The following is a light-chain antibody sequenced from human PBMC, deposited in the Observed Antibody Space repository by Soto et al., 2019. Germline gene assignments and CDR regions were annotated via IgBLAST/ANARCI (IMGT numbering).Light chain of an antibody. Sequence: EIVMTQSPATLSVSLGERATLSCRASQSLTSSYSAWYQQKPGQAPRLLIYGASSRATGIPARFTGSGSGTDFTLTISRLEPEDFAVYYCQQYDGSPRTFGQGTKVDIK. CDR2: GAS. CDR3: QQYDGSPRT. J-gene: IGKJ1*01. V-gene: IGKV3-20*01. CDR1: QSLTSSY.